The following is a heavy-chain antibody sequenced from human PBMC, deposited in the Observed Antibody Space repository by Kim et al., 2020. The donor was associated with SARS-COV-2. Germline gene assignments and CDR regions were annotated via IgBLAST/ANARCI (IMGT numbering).Heavy chain of an antibody. J-gene: IGHJ4*02. Sequence: ASVKVSCKASGYTFINYAIHWVRQAPRQWPEWMGWINAGNGNTKYSQKFQGRVTITRDTSASTAYMELRSLRSEDTAIYYCSRDGAVAGAINFDYWGQGT. V-gene: IGHV1-3*01. CDR3: SRDGAVAGAINFDY. CDR2: INAGNGNT. CDR1: GYTFINYA. D-gene: IGHD6-19*01.